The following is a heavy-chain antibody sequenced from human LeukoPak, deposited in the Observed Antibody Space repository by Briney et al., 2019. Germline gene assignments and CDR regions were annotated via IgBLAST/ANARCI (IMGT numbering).Heavy chain of an antibody. D-gene: IGHD2-2*01. CDR3: ARDGCSSTSCYEWIGHHYYYYGMDV. J-gene: IGHJ6*02. Sequence: PGGSLRLSCAASGVTLSTYAMSWARQAPGKGLEWLSYISSSGSTIYYADSVKGRFTISRDNAKNSLYLQMNSLRAEDTAVYYCARDGCSSTSCYEWIGHHYYYYGMDVWGQGTTVTVSS. CDR2: ISSSGSTI. CDR1: GVTLSTYA. V-gene: IGHV3-48*01.